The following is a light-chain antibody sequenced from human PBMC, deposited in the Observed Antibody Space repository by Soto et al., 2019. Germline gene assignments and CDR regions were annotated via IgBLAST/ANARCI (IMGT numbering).Light chain of an antibody. V-gene: IGLV2-14*01. Sequence: SAPTQPPSLSGSSGQSVTLSCPWNNSDLGGFKYFFLFQQHPSKAPKLMIYDVSNRPSGVSNRFSGSKSGNTASLTISGLQAEDEADYYCSSYTSSSTLDVVFGGGTKVTVL. CDR2: DVS. CDR3: SSYTSSSTLDVV. CDR1: NSDLGGFKY. J-gene: IGLJ2*01.